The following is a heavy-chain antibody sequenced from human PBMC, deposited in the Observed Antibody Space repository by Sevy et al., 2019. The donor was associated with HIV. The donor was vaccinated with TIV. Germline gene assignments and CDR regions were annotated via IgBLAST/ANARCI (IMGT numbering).Heavy chain of an antibody. Sequence: SETLSITCAVYGGSFSGYYWSWIRQPPGKGLEWIGEINHSGSTNYNPSLKSRVTISVDTSKNQFSLKLSSVTAADTAVYYCARAQSSWQWGEWFDPGGQGTLVTVSS. J-gene: IGHJ5*02. V-gene: IGHV4-34*01. CDR2: INHSGST. CDR3: ARAQSSWQWGEWFDP. CDR1: GGSFSGYY. D-gene: IGHD6-13*01.